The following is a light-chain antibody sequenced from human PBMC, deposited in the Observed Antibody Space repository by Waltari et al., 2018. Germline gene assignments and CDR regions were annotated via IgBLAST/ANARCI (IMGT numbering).Light chain of an antibody. CDR2: DVT. CDR1: SSDVGGYNY. Sequence: QSALTQPASVSGSPGQSITISCPGTSSDVGGYNYVPWYQQHPPRAPKLMIYDVTNRPSGVSNRFSGSKSGNTASLTISGLQAEDEADYYCSSYTSSSTVAFGGGTKLTVL. CDR3: SSYTSSSTVA. J-gene: IGLJ2*01. V-gene: IGLV2-14*03.